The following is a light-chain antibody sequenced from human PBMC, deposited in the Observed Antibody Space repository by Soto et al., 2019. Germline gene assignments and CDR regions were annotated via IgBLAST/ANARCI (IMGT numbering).Light chain of an antibody. Sequence: QSALTQPASVSGSPGQSITISCTGTSNDVGGYNYVSWYQQHPGKAPRLMIYDVSNRPSGVSNRFSGSKSGNTASLTISGVQAEEEADYYCSSYTSSSNLFVFGTGTKLTVL. CDR3: SSYTSSSNLFV. J-gene: IGLJ1*01. V-gene: IGLV2-14*01. CDR1: SNDVGGYNY. CDR2: DVS.